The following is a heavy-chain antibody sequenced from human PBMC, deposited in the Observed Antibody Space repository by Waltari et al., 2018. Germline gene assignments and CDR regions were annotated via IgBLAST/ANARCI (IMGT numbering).Heavy chain of an antibody. CDR2: SDSGGST. CDR3: AKDHSIAAADY. Sequence: EVQLLESGGGLVQPGGSLRLSCAASGFTFSSYAMSWVRQAPGKGLEWVSVSDSGGSTYYADSVKGRFTISRDNSKNTLYLQMNSLRAEDTAVYYCAKDHSIAAADYWGQGTLVTVSS. CDR1: GFTFSSYA. J-gene: IGHJ4*02. D-gene: IGHD6-13*01. V-gene: IGHV3-23*03.